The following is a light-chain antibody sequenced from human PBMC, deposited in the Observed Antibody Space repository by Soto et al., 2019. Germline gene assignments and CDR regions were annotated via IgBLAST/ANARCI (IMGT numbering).Light chain of an antibody. Sequence: EIVMTQSPATLSVSPGARATLSCRASQSVSSNLAWYQQKPGQAPRLLIYGASTRATGIPARFSGSGSGTEFNLTISSVQSEDFAVYYCQRYNYWPPYTFGQGTKLEIK. J-gene: IGKJ2*01. CDR2: GAS. CDR3: QRYNYWPPYT. V-gene: IGKV3-15*01. CDR1: QSVSSN.